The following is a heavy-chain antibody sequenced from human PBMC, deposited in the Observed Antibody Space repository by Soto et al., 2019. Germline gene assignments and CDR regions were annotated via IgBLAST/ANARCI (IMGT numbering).Heavy chain of an antibody. CDR1: GGSISSGGYY. V-gene: IGHV4-31*03. Sequence: QVQLQESGPGLVKPSQTLSLTCTVSGGSISSGGYYWSWIRQHPGKGLEWIGYIYYSGSTYYNPSLKSRVTISGDTSKNQFSLKLSSVTAADTAVYYCARGPGGSTPVAPFDYWGQGTLVTVSS. J-gene: IGHJ4*02. CDR2: IYYSGST. CDR3: ARGPGGSTPVAPFDY. D-gene: IGHD2-2*01.